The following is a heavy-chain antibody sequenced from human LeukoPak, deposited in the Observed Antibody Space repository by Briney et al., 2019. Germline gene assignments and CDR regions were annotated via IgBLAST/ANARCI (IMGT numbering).Heavy chain of an antibody. CDR1: GDSVSSNSAA. Sequence: SQTLSLTCPISGDSVSSNSAAWNWIRQSPSRGLEWLGRTYYRSKWYNDYAVSVKSRITINPDTSKNQFSLRLNSVTPEDTAVYYCARGYSSSSAGGDWFDPWGQGTLVTVSS. V-gene: IGHV6-1*01. J-gene: IGHJ5*02. CDR3: ARGYSSSSAGGDWFDP. CDR2: TYYRSKWYN. D-gene: IGHD6-6*01.